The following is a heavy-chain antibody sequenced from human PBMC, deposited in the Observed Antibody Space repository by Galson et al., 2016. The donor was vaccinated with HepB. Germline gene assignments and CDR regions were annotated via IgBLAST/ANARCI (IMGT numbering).Heavy chain of an antibody. CDR1: GGTFSSYA. D-gene: IGHD5-12*01. Sequence: SVKVSCKASGGTFSSYAISWVRQAPGQGLEWMGGIIPIFGTANYAQKFQGRVTITADESTSTAYMELSSLRFEDTAVYYCARGGQWLGDYFDYWGQGTLVTVSS. CDR3: ARGGQWLGDYFDY. V-gene: IGHV1-69*13. CDR2: IIPIFGTA. J-gene: IGHJ4*02.